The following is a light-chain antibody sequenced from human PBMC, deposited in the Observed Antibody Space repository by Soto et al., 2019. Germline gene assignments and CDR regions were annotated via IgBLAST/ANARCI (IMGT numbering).Light chain of an antibody. V-gene: IGKV2-28*01. CDR1: QSLHSSGFKY. CDR3: MQALQTPLT. J-gene: IGKJ2*01. CDR2: LGS. Sequence: DIVMTQSPLSLPVTPGEPASISCRSSQSLHSSGFKYLDWYLQKPGQSPQLLIYLGSNRASGVPDRFSGSGSGTDFTLKISRVEADDVGVYYCMQALQTPLTFCQGTKLESK.